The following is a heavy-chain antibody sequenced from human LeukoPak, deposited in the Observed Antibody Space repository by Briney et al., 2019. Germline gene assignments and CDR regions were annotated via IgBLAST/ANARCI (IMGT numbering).Heavy chain of an antibody. CDR1: GGSLSSYY. CDR2: IYYSGST. J-gene: IGHJ4*02. V-gene: IGHV4-59*01. CDR3: ARGVWLGNL. D-gene: IGHD3-10*01. Sequence: PSETLSLTCTVSGGSLSSYYWSWIRQPPGKGLEWIGYIYYSGSTNYNPSLKTRVTISVDTSKNQFSLKLSSVTAADTAVYYCARGVWLGNLWGQGTLVTVSS.